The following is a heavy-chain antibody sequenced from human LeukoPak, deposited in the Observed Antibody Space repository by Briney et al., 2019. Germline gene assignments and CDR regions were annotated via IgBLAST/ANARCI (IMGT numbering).Heavy chain of an antibody. V-gene: IGHV1-18*01. CDR1: GYTFTSYG. Sequence: ASVKVPCKASGYTFTSYGISWVRQAPGQGLEWMGWISAYNGNTNYAQKLQGRVTMTTDTSTSTAYMELRSLRSDDTAVYYCAVRDSGSYYDYFDYWGQGTLVTVSS. CDR3: AVRDSGSYYDYFDY. J-gene: IGHJ4*02. D-gene: IGHD1-26*01. CDR2: ISAYNGNT.